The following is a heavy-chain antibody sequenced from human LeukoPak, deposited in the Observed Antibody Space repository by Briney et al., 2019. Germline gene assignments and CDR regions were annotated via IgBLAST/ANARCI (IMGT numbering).Heavy chain of an antibody. D-gene: IGHD3-10*01. CDR1: GFTFDDYA. Sequence: GGSLRLSCAASGFTFDDYAMHWVRQAPGKGLEWVSGISWNSGSIGYADSVKGRFTISRDNAKNSLYLQMNSLRAEDTALYYCAKDKMVRGVYGMDVWGQGTTVTVSS. V-gene: IGHV3-9*01. CDR3: AKDKMVRGVYGMDV. CDR2: ISWNSGSI. J-gene: IGHJ6*02.